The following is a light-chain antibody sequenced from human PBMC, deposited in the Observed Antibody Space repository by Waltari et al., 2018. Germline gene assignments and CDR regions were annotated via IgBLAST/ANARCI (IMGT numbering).Light chain of an antibody. CDR1: QSVSSNY. V-gene: IGKV3-20*01. Sequence: EIVLTQSPGTLSLSPGERATLSCRARQSVSSNYLAWYQQRPGQAPRLLIYGASTRATGIPDRFSGSGSGTDFTLTLSRLEPEDFAVYYCQQYGSSPHTFGPGTKVDIK. CDR3: QQYGSSPHT. CDR2: GAS. J-gene: IGKJ3*01.